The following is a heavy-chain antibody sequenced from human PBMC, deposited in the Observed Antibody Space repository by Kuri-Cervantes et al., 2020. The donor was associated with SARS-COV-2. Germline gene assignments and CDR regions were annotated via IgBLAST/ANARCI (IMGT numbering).Heavy chain of an antibody. Sequence: GRSLKISCAASGFTFSSYWMHWVRQAPGRGLVWVSRINSDGSSTSYADSVKGRFTISRDNAKNSLYLQMNSLRAEDTAVYYCARDRASGWRGGFGYWGQGTLVTVSS. D-gene: IGHD6-19*01. CDR2: INSDGSST. CDR1: GFTFSSYW. CDR3: ARDRASGWRGGFGY. J-gene: IGHJ4*02. V-gene: IGHV3-74*01.